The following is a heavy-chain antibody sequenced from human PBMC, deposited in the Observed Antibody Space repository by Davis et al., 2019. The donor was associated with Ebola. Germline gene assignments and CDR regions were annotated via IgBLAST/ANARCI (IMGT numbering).Heavy chain of an antibody. D-gene: IGHD7-27*01. V-gene: IGHV3-9*01. J-gene: IGHJ5*02. CDR1: GFTFNDYA. Sequence: PGGSLRLSCAASGFTFNDYAMHWVRQAPGKGLEWVSGISWNSGSIGYADSVKGRFTISRDNAKNSLYLQMNSLQTEDTAVYYCLRHDWGIVHWGQGTLVTVS. CDR2: ISWNSGSI. CDR3: LRHDWGIVH.